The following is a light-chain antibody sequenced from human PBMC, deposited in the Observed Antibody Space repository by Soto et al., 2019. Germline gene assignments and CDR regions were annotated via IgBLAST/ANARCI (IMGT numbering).Light chain of an antibody. CDR2: GAS. V-gene: IGKV3-15*01. J-gene: IGKJ1*01. CDR1: QSITSN. Sequence: VNTPSPVTLSVSPGASATLSGMATQSITSNLAWYQQKPRQATRLLIYGASTRATGIPARFSGSGSGTEFTLNISRLQSEDLAVYYCQKYNNWTWTVGQGTQVEIK. CDR3: QKYNNWTWT.